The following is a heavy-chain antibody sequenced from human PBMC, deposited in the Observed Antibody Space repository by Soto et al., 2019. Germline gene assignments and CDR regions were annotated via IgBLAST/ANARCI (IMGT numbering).Heavy chain of an antibody. V-gene: IGHV3-11*05. CDR2: ISSTSAYT. Sequence: QVQLVESGGGLVKPGGSLRLSCAASGFTFSDYYMTWFRQAPGKGLEWVSYISSTSAYTDYADSLKGRFTISRDNANNILYLHMSSLRDEDTGVYFCARDPSRRAPPDYWGQGTRVTVSS. J-gene: IGHJ4*02. CDR3: ARDPSRRAPPDY. D-gene: IGHD6-6*01. CDR1: GFTFSDYY.